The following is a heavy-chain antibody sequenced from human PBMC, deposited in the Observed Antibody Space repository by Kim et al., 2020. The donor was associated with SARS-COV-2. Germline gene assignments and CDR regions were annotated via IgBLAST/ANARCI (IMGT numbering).Heavy chain of an antibody. D-gene: IGHD3-10*01. CDR1: GYSFTSYW. J-gene: IGHJ6*02. V-gene: IGHV5-51*01. Sequence: GESLKISCKGSGYSFTSYWIGWVRQMPGKGLEWMGIIYPGDSDTRYSPSFQGQVTISADKSISTAYLQWSSLKASDTAMYYCAGHWGLWGSGSSSYYYGMDVWGQGTTVTISS. CDR3: AGHWGLWGSGSSSYYYGMDV. CDR2: IYPGDSDT.